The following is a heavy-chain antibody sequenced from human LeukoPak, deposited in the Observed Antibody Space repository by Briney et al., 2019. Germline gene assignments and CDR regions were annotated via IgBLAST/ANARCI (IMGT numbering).Heavy chain of an antibody. CDR3: ARTTSFMFDY. Sequence: QSGGSLRLSCAVSGFTFGNYWMSWVRHTPGQGPEWVANIKRDGSERYYVDSVKGRFTISRDNAKSSLFLEMSSLRVEDTAVYYCARTTSFMFDYRGQGTLVTVSS. V-gene: IGHV3-7*03. CDR1: GFTFGNYW. CDR2: IKRDGSER. J-gene: IGHJ4*02. D-gene: IGHD1-1*01.